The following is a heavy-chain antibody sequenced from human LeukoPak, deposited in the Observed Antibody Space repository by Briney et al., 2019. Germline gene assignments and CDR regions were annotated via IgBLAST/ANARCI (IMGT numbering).Heavy chain of an antibody. V-gene: IGHV3-7*05. J-gene: IGHJ4*02. CDR1: GFTLSRYW. CDR2: IKHDGSEK. D-gene: IGHD6-13*01. CDR3: AKGDREEVAGGTGFDY. Sequence: GGSLRLSCAASGFTLSRYWMSWVRQAPGKGLEWVANIKHDGSEKYYVDSVKGRFTISRDNAKNSLYLQMNSLRLEDTAVYYCAKGDREEVAGGTGFDYWGQGTLVTVSS.